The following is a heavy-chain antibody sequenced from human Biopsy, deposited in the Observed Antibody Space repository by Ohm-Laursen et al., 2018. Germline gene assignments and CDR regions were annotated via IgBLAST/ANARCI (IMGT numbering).Heavy chain of an antibody. CDR2: ISGGGTI. CDR3: ARDTRWSPYSMDV. J-gene: IGHJ6*02. Sequence: SLRLSCAASGFSFSDYRMRWIRQAPGRGLEWVSYISGGGTIYYGDSMKGRVTISRDNAKNSLYLQMHSLRAEDTAVYYCARDTRWSPYSMDVRGQGTTVTVSS. V-gene: IGHV3-11*01. CDR1: GFSFSDYR. D-gene: IGHD4-23*01.